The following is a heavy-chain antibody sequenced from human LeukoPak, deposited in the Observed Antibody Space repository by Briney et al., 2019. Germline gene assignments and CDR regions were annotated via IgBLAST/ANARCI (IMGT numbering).Heavy chain of an antibody. CDR3: AKHGGRYFDS. V-gene: IGHV4-4*02. CDR2: TSHDGNA. Sequence: SETLSLTCAVSGGSISTNTWWSWVRQPPGKGLEWIGQTSHDGNADYTPSLKSRVTISVDKSKNQLSLKLNSVTAADSAVYYCAKHGGRYFDSWSQGTLVTVSS. J-gene: IGHJ4*02. CDR1: GGSISTNTW. D-gene: IGHD4-23*01.